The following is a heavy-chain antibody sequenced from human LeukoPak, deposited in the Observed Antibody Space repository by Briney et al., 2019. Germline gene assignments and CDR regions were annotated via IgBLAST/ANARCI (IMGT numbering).Heavy chain of an antibody. Sequence: ASVKVSCKASGYTFTRYDINWVRQATGQGLEWMGWMNPNSGNTGYAQKFQGRVTMTRNTSISTAYMELSSLRSEDTAGYYCARSVRVWAPGALIYYMDLWGKGTTVTISS. D-gene: IGHD3-16*01. J-gene: IGHJ6*03. CDR1: GYTFTRYD. CDR2: MNPNSGNT. V-gene: IGHV1-8*01. CDR3: ARSVRVWAPGALIYYMDL.